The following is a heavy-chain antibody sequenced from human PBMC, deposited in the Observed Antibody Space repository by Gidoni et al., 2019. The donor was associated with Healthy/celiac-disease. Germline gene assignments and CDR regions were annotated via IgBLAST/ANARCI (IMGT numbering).Heavy chain of an antibody. D-gene: IGHD2-15*01. CDR2: IYPGDSDT. Sequence: EVQLVQSGAEVKKPGESLKISCKGSGYSFTSYWNGWVRQMPGKGLEWMGIIYPGDSDTRYSPSFQGQVTISADKSISTAYLQWSSLKASDTAMYYCARDRYCSGGSCYDYYYYGMDVWGQGTTVTVSS. J-gene: IGHJ6*02. CDR1: GYSFTSYW. CDR3: ARDRYCSGGSCYDYYYYGMDV. V-gene: IGHV5-51*03.